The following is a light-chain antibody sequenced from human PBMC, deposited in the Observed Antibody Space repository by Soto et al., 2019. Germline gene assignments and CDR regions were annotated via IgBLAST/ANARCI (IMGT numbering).Light chain of an antibody. CDR2: GAS. CDR1: QSISNH. Sequence: IVMTQSPATPSVSQGKRATLSCRASQSISNHLAWYQQKPGQAPRLLIYGASTRAPGIPARFSGSGSGTEFTLTIGSLQSEDFTVYYCQQDIRSPPFGHGTSLAIK. V-gene: IGKV3-15*01. CDR3: QQDIRSPP. J-gene: IGKJ5*01.